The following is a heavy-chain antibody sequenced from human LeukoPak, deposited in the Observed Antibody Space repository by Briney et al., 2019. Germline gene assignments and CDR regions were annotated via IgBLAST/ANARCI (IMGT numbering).Heavy chain of an antibody. CDR1: GESFSGYY. CDR3: ARAYSGPVWYYYGMDV. CDR2: INHSGST. D-gene: IGHD5-12*01. Sequence: SETLSLTCAVYGESFSGYYWSWIRQPPGKGLEWIGEINHSGSTNYNPSLKSRVTISVDTSKNQFSLKLSSVTAADTAVYYCARAYSGPVWYYYGMDVWGQGTTVTVSS. J-gene: IGHJ6*02. V-gene: IGHV4-34*01.